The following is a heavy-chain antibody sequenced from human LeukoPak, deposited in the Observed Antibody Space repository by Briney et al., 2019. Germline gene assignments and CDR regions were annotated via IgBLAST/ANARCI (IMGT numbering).Heavy chain of an antibody. Sequence: GGSLRLSCAASGFTFSSYWMSWVRQAPGKGLEWVANIKQDGSEKYYVDSVKGRFTISRDNAKNSLYLQMNSLGAEDTAVYYCARAYDSSGYYYRRDTHPRLDYWGQGTLVTVSS. CDR3: ARAYDSSGYYYRRDTHPRLDY. CDR2: IKQDGSEK. CDR1: GFTFSSYW. D-gene: IGHD3-22*01. V-gene: IGHV3-7*01. J-gene: IGHJ4*02.